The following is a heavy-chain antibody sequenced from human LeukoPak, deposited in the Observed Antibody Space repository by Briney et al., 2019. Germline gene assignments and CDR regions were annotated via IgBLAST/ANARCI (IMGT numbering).Heavy chain of an antibody. CDR2: IYWNGAST. D-gene: IGHD3-10*01. Sequence: GGSLRLSCGASGFTFDDYGMSWVRQVAGQGLEWVSGIYWNGASTGYADSVKGRFTISRDNAKKSLYLQMNSLRAEDTALDYCARGSTMVSDYWGQGTLVTVSS. CDR1: GFTFDDYG. J-gene: IGHJ4*02. CDR3: ARGSTMVSDY. V-gene: IGHV3-20*04.